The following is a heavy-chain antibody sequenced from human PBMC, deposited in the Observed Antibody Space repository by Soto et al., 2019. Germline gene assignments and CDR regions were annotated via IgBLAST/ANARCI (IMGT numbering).Heavy chain of an antibody. D-gene: IGHD3-3*01. CDR1: GCTLTELS. CDR2: FDPDDGET. V-gene: IGHV1-24*01. J-gene: IGHJ1*01. Sequence: ASVKVSCKVSGCTLTELSIHWVGQAPLRVLEWMGGFDPDDGETISAQKFQGRVTMTTDTSTGTAYMELSSLRSDDTAVYYCARDGRFLEWSIDWGQGTLVTVSS. CDR3: ARDGRFLEWSID.